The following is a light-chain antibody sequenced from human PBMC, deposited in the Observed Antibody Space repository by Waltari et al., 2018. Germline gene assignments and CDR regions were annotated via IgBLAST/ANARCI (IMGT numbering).Light chain of an antibody. J-gene: IGLJ3*02. CDR3: SSYTRTGALWV. Sequence: QSALPQPASVSGSPGQSITISCTGTRSDVGGYNYVSWYQQRPGNAPKLMIYEVSNEPSGVANPFSGSESGNTASLPVSGLQAEDEADYYCSSYTRTGALWVFGGGTKLTVL. CDR1: RSDVGGYNY. V-gene: IGLV2-14*01. CDR2: EVS.